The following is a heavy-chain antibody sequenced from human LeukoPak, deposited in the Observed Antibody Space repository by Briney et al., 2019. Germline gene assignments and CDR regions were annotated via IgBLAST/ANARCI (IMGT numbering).Heavy chain of an antibody. J-gene: IGHJ4*02. D-gene: IGHD1-26*01. CDR1: GFTLSNYW. Sequence: GGSLRLSCAASGFTLSNYWMSWVRQAPGKGLEWVANINQDGSETYYVDSVRGRLTFSRGNAENSVYLQMNSLRAEDTAVYYCVRQMVGASFDYWGQGTLVTVSS. CDR3: VRQMVGASFDY. V-gene: IGHV3-7*01. CDR2: INQDGSET.